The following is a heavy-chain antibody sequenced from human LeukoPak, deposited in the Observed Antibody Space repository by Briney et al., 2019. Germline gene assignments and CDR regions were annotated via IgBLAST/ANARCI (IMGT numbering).Heavy chain of an antibody. CDR1: GFTFQGCA. V-gene: IGHV3-9*01. CDR2: INWDSGYI. D-gene: IGHD2-8*01. CDR3: AREGSVCSNGICRYFDF. J-gene: IGHJ4*02. Sequence: GGSLRLSCAASGFTFQGCAMHWVRQAPGKGPEWVSSINWDSGYIEYADSVRGRFTISRDNAKNSLYLQMNSLKAGDTALYYCAREGSVCSNGICRYFDFWGQGTLVTVSS.